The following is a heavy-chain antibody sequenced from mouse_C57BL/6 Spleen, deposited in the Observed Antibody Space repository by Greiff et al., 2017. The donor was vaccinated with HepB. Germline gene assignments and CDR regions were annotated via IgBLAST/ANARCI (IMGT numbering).Heavy chain of an antibody. CDR3: ARFHYYYAMDY. J-gene: IGHJ4*01. D-gene: IGHD1-2*01. CDR2: ISSGSSTI. CDR1: GFTFSDYG. V-gene: IGHV5-17*01. Sequence: EVKLVESGGGLVKPGGSLKLSCAASGFTFSDYGMHWVRQAPEKGLEWVAYISSGSSTIYYADTVKGRFTISRDNAKNTLFLQMTSLRSEDTAMYYCARFHYYYAMDYWGQGTSVTVSS.